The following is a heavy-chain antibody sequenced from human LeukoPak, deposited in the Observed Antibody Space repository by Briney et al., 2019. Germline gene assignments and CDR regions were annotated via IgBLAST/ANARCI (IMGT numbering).Heavy chain of an antibody. V-gene: IGHV3-66*01. CDR3: ARDRSTSYYYYGMDV. CDR1: GFSISSSY. D-gene: IGHD2/OR15-2a*01. CDR2: TYSGGTT. J-gene: IGHJ6*02. Sequence: PGGSLRLSCAASGFSISSSYMSWVRQAPGKGLEWVSVTYSGGTTYYADAVKGRFTVSRDTSKSTLYLQMNSLRAEDTSVYCCARDRSTSYYYYGMDVWGQGTTVTVSS.